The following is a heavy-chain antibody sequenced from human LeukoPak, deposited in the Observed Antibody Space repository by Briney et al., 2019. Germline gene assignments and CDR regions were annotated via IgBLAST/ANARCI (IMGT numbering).Heavy chain of an antibody. V-gene: IGHV3-74*01. CDR2: INPEGAST. D-gene: IGHD6-19*01. CDR1: GFSLSTYW. Sequence: GGSLRLSCTASGFSLSTYWMVSVRHAPGKGLVWVSQINPEGASTTYGDPAKGRFTASRDNAKNALHLQMNSLRVDDTAVYYCARGTAITAGIDFWGQGTLVTVSS. J-gene: IGHJ4*02. CDR3: ARGTAITAGIDF.